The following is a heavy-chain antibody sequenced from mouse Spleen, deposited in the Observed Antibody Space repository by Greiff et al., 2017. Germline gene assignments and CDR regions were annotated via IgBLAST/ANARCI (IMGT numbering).Heavy chain of an antibody. CDR1: GYAFSSSW. V-gene: IGHV1-82*01. CDR3: AKTGTFEFAY. D-gene: IGHD4-1*01. CDR2: IYPGDGDT. Sequence: VQLQQSGPELVKPGASVKISCKASGYAFSSSWMNWVKQRPGKGLEWIGRIYPGDGDTNYNGKFKGKATLTADKSSSTAYMQLSSLTSEDSAVYFCAKTGTFEFAYWGQGTLVTVSA. J-gene: IGHJ3*01.